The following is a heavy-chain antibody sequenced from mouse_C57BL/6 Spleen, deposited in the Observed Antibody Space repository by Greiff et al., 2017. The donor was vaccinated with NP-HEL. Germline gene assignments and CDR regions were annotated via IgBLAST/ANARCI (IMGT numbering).Heavy chain of an antibody. D-gene: IGHD2-3*01. CDR1: GYTFTSYW. Sequence: QVQLQQPGAELVMPGASVKLSCKASGYTFTSYWMHWVKQRPGQGLEWIGEIDPSDSYTNYNQKFKGKSTLTVDKSSSTAYMQLSSLTSEDSAVYYCARYDGYYGYYAMDYWGQGTSVTVSS. CDR3: ARYDGYYGYYAMDY. J-gene: IGHJ4*01. CDR2: IDPSDSYT. V-gene: IGHV1-69*01.